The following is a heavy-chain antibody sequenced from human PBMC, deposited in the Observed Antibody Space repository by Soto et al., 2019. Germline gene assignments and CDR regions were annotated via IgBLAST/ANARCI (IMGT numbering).Heavy chain of an antibody. CDR1: GGSIISGY. D-gene: IGHD2-15*01. CDR2: ISYSGNT. CDR3: AGRRGYAGSPIDY. Sequence: PSETLSLTCTVSGGSIISGYWGWIRQPPGKGLEWIGYISYSGNTNYNPSLKSRVTMSVDTPKNQFSRRLSSVTTADTAVYYCAGRRGYAGSPIDYWGQGTLVTVSS. J-gene: IGHJ4*02. V-gene: IGHV4-59*01.